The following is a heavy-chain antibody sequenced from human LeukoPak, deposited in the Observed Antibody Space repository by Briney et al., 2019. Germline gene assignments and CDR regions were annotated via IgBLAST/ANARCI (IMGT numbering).Heavy chain of an antibody. J-gene: IGHJ4*02. CDR3: ARDVWDSSGYYRTYYFDY. CDR1: GGTFSSYA. CDR2: IIPIFGIA. V-gene: IGHV1-69*04. D-gene: IGHD3-22*01. Sequence: SVNVSCKASGGTFSSYAISWVRQAPGQGLEWMGRIIPIFGIANYAQKFQGRVTITADKSTSTAYMELSSLRSEDTAVYYCARDVWDSSGYYRTYYFDYWGQGTLVTVSS.